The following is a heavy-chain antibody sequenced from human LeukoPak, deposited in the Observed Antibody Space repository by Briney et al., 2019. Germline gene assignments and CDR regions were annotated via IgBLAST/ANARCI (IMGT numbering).Heavy chain of an antibody. Sequence: GGSLRLSXEASGFAFSSSGMHWVRQPPGKGLEWVAVIWSDESHKYYADSVKGRFTISRDNSKNTLYLQMNSLRAEDTAVYYCAKGGGSRYGYYFDYWGQGTLVTVSS. CDR1: GFAFSSSG. J-gene: IGHJ4*02. CDR3: AKGGGSRYGYYFDY. CDR2: IWSDESHK. D-gene: IGHD5-18*01. V-gene: IGHV3-33*06.